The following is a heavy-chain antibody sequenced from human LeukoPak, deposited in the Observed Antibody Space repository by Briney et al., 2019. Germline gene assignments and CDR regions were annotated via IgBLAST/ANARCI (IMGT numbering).Heavy chain of an antibody. CDR1: GGTFSSYA. Sequence: ASVKVSCKASGGTFSSYAISWVRQAPGQGLEWMGGIIPIFGTANYAQKFQGRVTITTDESTSTAYMELSSLRSEDTAVYYCASLYTYGDYGFDYWGQGTLVTVSS. J-gene: IGHJ4*02. CDR3: ASLYTYGDYGFDY. D-gene: IGHD4-17*01. V-gene: IGHV1-69*05. CDR2: IIPIFGTA.